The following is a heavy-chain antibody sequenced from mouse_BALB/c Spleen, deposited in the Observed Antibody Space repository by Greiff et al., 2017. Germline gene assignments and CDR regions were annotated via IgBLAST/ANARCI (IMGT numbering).Heavy chain of an antibody. CDR3: ARRGTDYAMDY. D-gene: IGHD3-3*01. CDR1: GYSITSGYY. Sequence: EVQVVESGPGLVKPSQSLSLTCSVTGYSITSGYYWNWIRQFPGNKLEWMGYISYDGSNNYNPSLKNRISITRDTSKNQFFLKLNSVTTEDTATYYCARRGTDYAMDYWGQGTSVTVSS. J-gene: IGHJ4*01. V-gene: IGHV3-6*02. CDR2: ISYDGSN.